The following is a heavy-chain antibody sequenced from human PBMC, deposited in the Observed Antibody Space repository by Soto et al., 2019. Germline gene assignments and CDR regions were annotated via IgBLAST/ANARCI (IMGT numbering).Heavy chain of an antibody. CDR2: MYYTGNK. Sequence: SEILSLTCTVSGGSISSSTYYWDWIRQPPGKGLEWIGAMYYTGNKNYNPSLESRVTISVNTSKNQLSLKLSSVTPADTAVYYCARQSSSSLRYLFDPSGRGILVTVS. J-gene: IGHJ5*02. D-gene: IGHD6-6*01. CDR3: ARQSSSSLRYLFDP. CDR1: GGSISSSTYY. V-gene: IGHV4-39*01.